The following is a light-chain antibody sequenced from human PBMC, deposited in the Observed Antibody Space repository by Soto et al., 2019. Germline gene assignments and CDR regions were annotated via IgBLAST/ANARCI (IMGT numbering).Light chain of an antibody. CDR2: DAS. J-gene: IGKJ2*01. Sequence: EIVLTQSPGTLSLSPGERATLSCRASQTIDKNYVAWYQQRPGQAPRLLIYDASNRATGIPDRFSGNGSGTDFTLTISRLEPEDFAVYYCQQCSHSPRTFGQGTRVEIK. V-gene: IGKV3-20*01. CDR1: QTIDKNY. CDR3: QQCSHSPRT.